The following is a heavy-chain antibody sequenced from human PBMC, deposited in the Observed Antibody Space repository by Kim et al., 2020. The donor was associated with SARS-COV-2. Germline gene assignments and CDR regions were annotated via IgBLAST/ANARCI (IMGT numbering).Heavy chain of an antibody. D-gene: IGHD4-17*01. CDR1: GFTFSSYW. J-gene: IGHJ5*02. CDR3: ARVHGDYACFDP. V-gene: IGHV3-74*01. Sequence: GGSLRLSCAASGFTFSSYWMHWVRQAPGKGPVWVARINNDGSDTRYADCVKGRFTISRDNAKNTLYLQMNSLRAEDTAGYYCARVHGDYACFDPWGQGARRTVSS. CDR2: INNDGSDT.